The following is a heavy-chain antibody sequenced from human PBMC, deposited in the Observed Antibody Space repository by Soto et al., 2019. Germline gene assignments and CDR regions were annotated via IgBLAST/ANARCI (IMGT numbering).Heavy chain of an antibody. V-gene: IGHV5-51*01. CDR1: GYSFTSYW. CDR3: ARIIAVAGTGDWGFDP. CDR2: IYPGDSDT. J-gene: IGHJ5*02. D-gene: IGHD6-19*01. Sequence: PGESLKISCKGSGYSFTSYWIGWVRQMPGKGLEWMGIIYPGDSDTRYSPSFQGQVTISADKSISTAYLQWSSLKASDTAMYYCARIIAVAGTGDWGFDPWGQGTLVTVSS.